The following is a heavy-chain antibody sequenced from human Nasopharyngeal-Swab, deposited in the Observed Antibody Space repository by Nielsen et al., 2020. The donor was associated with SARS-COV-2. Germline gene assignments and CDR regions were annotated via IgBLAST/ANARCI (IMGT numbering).Heavy chain of an antibody. D-gene: IGHD2/OR15-2a*01. CDR3: AKDLRGPYFF. CDR2: IDGSGDNSGSGGST. V-gene: IGHV3-23*01. Sequence: GGSLRLSCVASGYSFRTYAMSWVRQAPGKGLEGVAAIDGSGDNSGSGGSTYDADSVTGRFTISRDNSKHTLSLQMNSLRAEDTAVYYCAKDLRGPYFFWGQGTLVTVSS. CDR1: GYSFRTYA. J-gene: IGHJ4*02.